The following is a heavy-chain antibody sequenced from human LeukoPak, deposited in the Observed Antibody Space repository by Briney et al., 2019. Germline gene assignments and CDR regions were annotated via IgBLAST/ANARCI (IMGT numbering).Heavy chain of an antibody. Sequence: GGSLRLSCAASGFTFSSYAMSWVCQAPGKGLEWVSAISGSGGSTYYADSVKGRFTISRDNSKNTLYLQMNSLRAEDTAVYYCAKTRLVATINYFDYWGQGTLVTVSS. CDR1: GFTFSSYA. CDR2: ISGSGGST. V-gene: IGHV3-23*01. D-gene: IGHD5-12*01. CDR3: AKTRLVATINYFDY. J-gene: IGHJ4*02.